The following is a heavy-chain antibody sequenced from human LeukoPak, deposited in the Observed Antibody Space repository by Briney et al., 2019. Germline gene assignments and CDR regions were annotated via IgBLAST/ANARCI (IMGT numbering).Heavy chain of an antibody. V-gene: IGHV3-23*01. CDR2: ISGSGGST. Sequence: GGSLRLSCAASGFTFSSYAMSWVRQAPGKGLEWVSAISGSGGSTYYADSVKGRFTISRDNPKNTLYLQMNSLRAEDTAVYYCAKDRGDSYGHFDYWGQGTLVTVSS. CDR1: GFTFSSYA. J-gene: IGHJ4*02. CDR3: AKDRGDSYGHFDY. D-gene: IGHD5-18*01.